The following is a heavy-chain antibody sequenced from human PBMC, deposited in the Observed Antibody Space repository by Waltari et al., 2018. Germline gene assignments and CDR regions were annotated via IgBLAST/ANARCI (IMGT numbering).Heavy chain of an antibody. CDR3: ATDPTDWFDP. CDR1: GYTLTELS. J-gene: IGHJ5*02. CDR2: FDPEEGET. Sequence: QVQLVQSGAEVKKPGASVKVSCKVSGYTLTELSMHWVRQAPGKGLEWMGGFDPEEGETIYAQKFQGRVTMTEETSTDTAYMELSSLRSEDTAVYYCATDPTDWFDPWGQGTLVTVSS. V-gene: IGHV1-24*01.